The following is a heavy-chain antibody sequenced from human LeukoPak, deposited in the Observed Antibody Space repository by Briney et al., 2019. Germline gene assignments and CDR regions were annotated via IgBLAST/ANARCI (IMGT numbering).Heavy chain of an antibody. V-gene: IGHV3-53*01. Sequence: PGGSLPLSCAASGFTVSSNYMSWVRQAPGKGLEWVSVIYSGNSTYHADSVKGRFTISRDNSKNTLYLQMNSRRAEDTAVYYCARLVGITYFDYWGQGTLVTVSS. CDR3: ARLVGITYFDY. D-gene: IGHD2-15*01. CDR2: IYSGNST. J-gene: IGHJ4*02. CDR1: GFTVSSNY.